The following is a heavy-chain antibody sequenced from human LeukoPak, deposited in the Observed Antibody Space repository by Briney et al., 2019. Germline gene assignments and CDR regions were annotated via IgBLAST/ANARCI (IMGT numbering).Heavy chain of an antibody. D-gene: IGHD3-3*01. CDR1: GGSISSYY. J-gene: IGHJ3*02. CDR2: IYTSGST. V-gene: IGHV4-4*07. Sequence: PSETPSLTCTVSGGSISSYYWSWIRQPAGKGLEWIGRIYTSGSTNYNPSLKSRLTISIDTSKNQFSLHLRSVTAADTAVYFCARNFDYWGAFDIWGQGTTVTVSS. CDR3: ARNFDYWGAFDI.